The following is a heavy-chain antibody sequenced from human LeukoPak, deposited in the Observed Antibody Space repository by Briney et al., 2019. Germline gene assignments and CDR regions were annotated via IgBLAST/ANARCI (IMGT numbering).Heavy chain of an antibody. Sequence: SVKVSCEASGYTFTSYGISWVRKAPGQGLEWMGWISAYNGNTNYAQKLQGRVTMTTDTSTSTAYMELRSLRPDDTAVYYCARDYGDYSWFDPWGQGTLVTVSS. D-gene: IGHD4-17*01. CDR1: GYTFTSYG. CDR2: ISAYNGNT. CDR3: ARDYGDYSWFDP. V-gene: IGHV1-18*04. J-gene: IGHJ5*02.